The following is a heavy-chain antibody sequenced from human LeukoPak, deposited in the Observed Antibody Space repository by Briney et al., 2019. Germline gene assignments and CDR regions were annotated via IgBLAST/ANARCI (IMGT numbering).Heavy chain of an antibody. J-gene: IGHJ4*02. D-gene: IGHD3-3*01. CDR2: IYSSGGT. V-gene: IGHV4-61*02. CDR3: ARDLGDGFWSGYFDN. Sequence: SETLSLTCTVSGGSISSGSYYWSWIRQPAGKGLEWIGRIYSSGGTDYNPSLKSRVTISVDSSRNQFSLKLSSVTAADTAVYYCARDLGDGFWSGYFDNWGQGTLVTVSS. CDR1: GGSISSGSYY.